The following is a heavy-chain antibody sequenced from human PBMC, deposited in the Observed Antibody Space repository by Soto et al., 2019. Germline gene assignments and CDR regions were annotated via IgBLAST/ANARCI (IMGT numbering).Heavy chain of an antibody. D-gene: IGHD2-21*01. Sequence: PGGSLRLSCAASGFTFSNAWMSWVRQAPGKGLEWVGRIKSKTDGGTTDYAAPVKGRFTISRDDSKTTLYLQMNSLKTEDTAVYYCTTDLYSTFNYFDYWGQGTLVTVSS. CDR3: TTDLYSTFNYFDY. J-gene: IGHJ4*02. CDR2: IKSKTDGGTT. CDR1: GFTFSNAW. V-gene: IGHV3-15*01.